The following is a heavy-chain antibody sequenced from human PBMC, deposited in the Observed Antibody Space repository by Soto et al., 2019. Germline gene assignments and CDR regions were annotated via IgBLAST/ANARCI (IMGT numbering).Heavy chain of an antibody. D-gene: IGHD2-8*02. J-gene: IGHJ3*02. CDR3: ARHALEITGAFDI. CDR2: IDPGDSDT. CDR1: GYSFTSYW. V-gene: IGHV5-51*01. Sequence: PGESLKISCKGSGYSFTSYWIGWVRQMPGKGLEWMGIIDPGDSDTRYSPSFQGQVTISADKSISTAYLQWNSLKASDTAMYYCARHALEITGAFDIWGQGTMVTVSS.